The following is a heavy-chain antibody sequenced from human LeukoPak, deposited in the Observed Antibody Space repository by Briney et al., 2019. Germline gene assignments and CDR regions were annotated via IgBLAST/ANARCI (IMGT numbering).Heavy chain of an antibody. Sequence: ASVKVSCKASGYPFFSSGISWVRQAPGQGLEWLGWFSAYNGVTHYARKFRGRLTITTDTSTSTAYMELRSLRSDDTAIYYCARLRDCSDTGCANFYFYMDIWGKGTAITVSS. D-gene: IGHD2-21*01. CDR3: ARLRDCSDTGCANFYFYMDI. J-gene: IGHJ6*03. CDR2: FSAYNGVT. CDR1: GYPFFSSG. V-gene: IGHV1-18*01.